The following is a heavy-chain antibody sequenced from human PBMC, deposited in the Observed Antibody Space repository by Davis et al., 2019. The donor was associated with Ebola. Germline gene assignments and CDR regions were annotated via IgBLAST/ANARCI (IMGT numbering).Heavy chain of an antibody. J-gene: IGHJ5*01. Sequence: SVKVSCKASGGTFSNNAINWVRQAPGQGLEWMGAIIPVFGIANYAHKFQGLVAITADESTSTAFLELNSLKSEDTAMYYCARDPSRRDLNYALGWFDSWGQGTLVTVSS. V-gene: IGHV1-69*13. CDR3: ARDPSRRDLNYALGWFDS. D-gene: IGHD1-7*01. CDR1: GGTFSNNA. CDR2: IIPVFGIA.